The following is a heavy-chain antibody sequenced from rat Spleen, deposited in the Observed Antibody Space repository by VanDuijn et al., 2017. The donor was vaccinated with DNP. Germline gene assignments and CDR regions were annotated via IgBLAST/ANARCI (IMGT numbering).Heavy chain of an antibody. CDR3: ARGLNYGGYIYSWYFDF. CDR1: GYSITSNY. Sequence: EVQLQESGPGLVKPSQSLSLTCSVTGYSITSNYWGWIRKFPGNKMEYIGHISYSGSTNYNPSLKSRFSITRDTSKNQFFLQLNSVTTGDTATYYCARGLNYGGYIYSWYFDFWGPGTMVTVSS. J-gene: IGHJ1*01. D-gene: IGHD1-11*01. CDR2: ISYSGST. V-gene: IGHV3-1*01.